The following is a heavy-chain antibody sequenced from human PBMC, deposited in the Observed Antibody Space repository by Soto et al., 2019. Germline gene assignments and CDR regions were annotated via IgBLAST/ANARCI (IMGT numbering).Heavy chain of an antibody. J-gene: IGHJ4*02. Sequence: ASVKVSCKASGYTFTSYYMHWVRQAPGQGLEWMGVINPSGGSTSYAQKFQGRVTMTRDTSTSTVYMELSSLRSEDTAVYYCARDSTIVGAKPARFDYWGQGTLVTVSS. D-gene: IGHD1-26*01. V-gene: IGHV1-46*01. CDR3: ARDSTIVGAKPARFDY. CDR2: INPSGGST. CDR1: GYTFTSYY.